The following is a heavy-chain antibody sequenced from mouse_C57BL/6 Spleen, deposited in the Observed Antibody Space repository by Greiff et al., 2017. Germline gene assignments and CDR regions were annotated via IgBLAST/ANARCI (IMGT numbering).Heavy chain of an antibody. V-gene: IGHV1-42*01. CDR1: GYSFTGYY. Sequence: VQLQQSGPELVKPGASVKISCKASGYSFTGYYMNWVKQSPEKSLEWIGEINPSTGGTTYNQKFKAKATLTVDKSSSTAYMQLKSLTSEDSAVYYCARTCGPWFAYWGQGTLVTVSA. CDR3: ARTCGPWFAY. CDR2: INPSTGGT. J-gene: IGHJ3*01. D-gene: IGHD1-1*02.